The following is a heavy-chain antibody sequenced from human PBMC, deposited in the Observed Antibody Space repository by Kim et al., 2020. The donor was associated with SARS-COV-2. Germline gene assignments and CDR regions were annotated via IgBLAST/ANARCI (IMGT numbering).Heavy chain of an antibody. CDR2: ISSTSRDI. CDR1: GFTFSRNS. J-gene: IGHJ3*02. D-gene: IGHD4-17*01. Sequence: GGSLRLSCAASGFTFSRNSMNWVRQAPGKGLEWVSSISSTSRDIYDADSVKGRFTISRDNANNSLYLQMNSLRTEDTAVYYCSSSSGTYGTKVEPFDIWG. V-gene: IGHV3-21*01. CDR3: SSSSGTYGTKVEPFDI.